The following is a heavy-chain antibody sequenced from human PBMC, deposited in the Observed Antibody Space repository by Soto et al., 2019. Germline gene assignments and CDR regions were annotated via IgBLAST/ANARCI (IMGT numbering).Heavy chain of an antibody. V-gene: IGHV5-10-1*01. D-gene: IGHD1-1*01. J-gene: IGHJ4*02. Sequence: GESLKISCEGSGYNFPYFWITWVRQMPGKGLEWMGTIDPSDSYTDYSPSFQGHVSLSADKSSSTAYLQWSSLKASDTAMYYCARPQKLAERLSALDYWGQGTPVTVS. CDR3: ARPQKLAERLSALDY. CDR1: GYNFPYFW. CDR2: IDPSDSYT.